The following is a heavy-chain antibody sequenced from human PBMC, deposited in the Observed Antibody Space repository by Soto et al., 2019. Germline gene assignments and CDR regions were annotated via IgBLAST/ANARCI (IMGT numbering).Heavy chain of an antibody. Sequence: ASVKVSCKASGYTFTGYYMHWVRQAPGQGLEWMGWINPNSGGTNYAQKFQGRVTMTRDTSISTAYMELSRLRSDDTAVYYCARDMDTAMVSPLDYWGQGTLVTISS. D-gene: IGHD5-18*01. CDR1: GYTFTGYY. CDR2: INPNSGGT. J-gene: IGHJ4*02. V-gene: IGHV1-2*02. CDR3: ARDMDTAMVSPLDY.